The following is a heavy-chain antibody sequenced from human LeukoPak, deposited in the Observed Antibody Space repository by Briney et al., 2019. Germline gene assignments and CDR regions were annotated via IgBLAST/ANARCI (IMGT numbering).Heavy chain of an antibody. D-gene: IGHD1-14*01. V-gene: IGHV4-59*01. CDR1: GVAITSYY. CDR3: ARDRYLNWFDP. CDR2: ISYSGST. J-gene: IGHJ5*02. Sequence: PSETLSLTCTVSGVAITSYYWSWIRQPPGKGLEWGGYISYSGSTNYNPSLKSRVTISVDTSKNQFSLKLSSLTAADTAVYYCARDRYLNWFDPWGQGTPVTVSS.